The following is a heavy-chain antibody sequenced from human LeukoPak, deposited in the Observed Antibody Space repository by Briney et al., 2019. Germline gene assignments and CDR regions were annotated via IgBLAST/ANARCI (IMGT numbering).Heavy chain of an antibody. CDR3: AKATYYDYVWGSYRYPPPDY. J-gene: IGHJ4*02. CDR1: GFTFSSYG. D-gene: IGHD3-16*02. CDR2: IRYDGSNK. V-gene: IGHV3-30*02. Sequence: GGSLRLSCAAAGFTFSSYGMHWVRQAPGKGLEWVAFIRYDGSNKYYADSVKGRFTISRDNSKNTLYLQMNSLRAEDTAVYYCAKATYYDYVWGSYRYPPPDYWGQGTLVTVSS.